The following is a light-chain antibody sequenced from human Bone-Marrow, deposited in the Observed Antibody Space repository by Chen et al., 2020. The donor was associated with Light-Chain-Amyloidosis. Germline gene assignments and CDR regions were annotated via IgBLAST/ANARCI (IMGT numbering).Light chain of an antibody. V-gene: IGKV3-20*01. Sequence: EIVLTQSPGTLSLSPGEGANLSCRASQTISINYLTWYQHKFGQAPRLLIYGSSSRATGIPDRFTGSGSGTDFTLTSNRLEPEEFAMYYCQQYGTSPLTFGGGTKVEIK. CDR3: QQYGTSPLT. CDR2: GSS. J-gene: IGKJ4*01. CDR1: QTISINY.